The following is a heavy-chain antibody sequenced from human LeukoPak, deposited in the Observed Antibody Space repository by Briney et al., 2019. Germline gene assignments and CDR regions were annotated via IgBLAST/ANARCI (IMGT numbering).Heavy chain of an antibody. V-gene: IGHV3-23*01. CDR2: ISGSGVST. CDR3: AKRGDGYNTYYFDY. D-gene: IGHD5-24*01. Sequence: PGGSLRLXCVASGFTFSSYAMNWVRQAPGKGLEWVSGISGSGVSTYYADSVKGRFTISRDNSKNTLYLQMNSLRAEDTAVYYCAKRGDGYNTYYFDYWGPGTLVTVSS. CDR1: GFTFSSYA. J-gene: IGHJ4*02.